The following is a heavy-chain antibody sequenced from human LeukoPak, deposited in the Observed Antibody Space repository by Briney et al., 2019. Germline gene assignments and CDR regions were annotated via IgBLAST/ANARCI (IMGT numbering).Heavy chain of an antibody. CDR3: ARHSCYDS. V-gene: IGHV5-51*01. CDR2: IYAGDSST. Sequence: GESLKISCKGSGFTFSTYSFAWVRQMPGKGLEWMGVIYAGDSSTRYSPSFQGQVTISVDKSISTVYLQWSGLKASDSAIYYCARHSCYDSWGQGTLVTVSS. D-gene: IGHD3-16*01. CDR1: GFTFSTYS. J-gene: IGHJ4*02.